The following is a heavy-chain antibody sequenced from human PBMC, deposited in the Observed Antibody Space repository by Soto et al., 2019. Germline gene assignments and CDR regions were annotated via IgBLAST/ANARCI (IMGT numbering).Heavy chain of an antibody. Sequence: PSDTLCLTCIFSGVSISGDYCTLIRQPPGKGLEWIANIYYSWGTTYNPSLKSRDNMSLDTSKNQFSLKLSSVNAADTAVYYCARAYFMWSFDYWGRGNLVPVSS. CDR2: IYYSWGT. D-gene: IGHD2-21*01. CDR3: ARAYFMWSFDY. CDR1: GVSISGDY. J-gene: IGHJ4*02. V-gene: IGHV4-59*01.